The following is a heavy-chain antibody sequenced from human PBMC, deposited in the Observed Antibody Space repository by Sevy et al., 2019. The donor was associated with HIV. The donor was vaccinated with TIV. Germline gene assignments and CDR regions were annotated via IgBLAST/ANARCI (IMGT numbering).Heavy chain of an antibody. V-gene: IGHV3-30*04. J-gene: IGHJ4*01. D-gene: IGHD1-1*01. CDR3: ARDAGHTTKFHPLY. Sequence: GGSLRLSCSASGFRLNTYAMHWVRQAPGKGLEWVSVISSTGNFESYAASVKGRFTISKDNSKNTVSLQMNSLRPEDTAMYYCARDAGHTTKFHPLYWGHGTLVTVSS. CDR1: GFRLNTYA. CDR2: ISSTGNFE.